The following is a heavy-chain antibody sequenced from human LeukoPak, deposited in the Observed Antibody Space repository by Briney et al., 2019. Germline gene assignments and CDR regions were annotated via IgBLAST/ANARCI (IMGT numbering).Heavy chain of an antibody. CDR3: ARHRLSGWFDP. CDR1: GGSISSYY. J-gene: IGHJ5*02. V-gene: IGHV4-59*08. Sequence: SETLSLTCTVSGGSISSYYWSWIRQPPGKGLEWIGYIYYSGSTNYNPSLKSRVTISVDTSKNQFSLKLSSVTAADTAVYCCARHRLSGWFDPWGQGTLVTVS. CDR2: IYYSGST. D-gene: IGHD2-21*02.